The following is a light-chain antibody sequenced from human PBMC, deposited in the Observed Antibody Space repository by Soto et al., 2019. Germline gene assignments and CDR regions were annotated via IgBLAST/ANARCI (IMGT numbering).Light chain of an antibody. CDR3: QQYNSWPRAT. V-gene: IGKV3-15*01. CDR2: RAS. CDR1: QSINSN. Sequence: EIVMTQSPATLSLSPGERATLSCRASQSINSNLAWYQQKPGQAPRLFMFRASSRATGIPARFSGSGSRTEFNLTISSLQSEDFAVYYCQQYNSWPRATFGGGTKVETK. J-gene: IGKJ4*01.